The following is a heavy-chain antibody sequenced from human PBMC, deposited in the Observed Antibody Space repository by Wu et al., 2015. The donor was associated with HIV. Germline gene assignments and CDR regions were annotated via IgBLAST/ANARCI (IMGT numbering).Heavy chain of an antibody. D-gene: IGHD3-10*01. J-gene: IGHJ6*03. CDR1: EGTFGNYA. V-gene: IGHV1-69*12. Sequence: QVQLVQSGSEVKKPGSSVKVSCKASEGTFGNYAISWVRQAPGQEFEWIGGIISVFHTTNYAQKFQARVTISADESTNTAYMELSSLTYEDTAVYYCARVPRSGADYYYYMVRVGRRDYGHRLL. CDR3: ARVPRSGADYYYYMVR. CDR2: IISVFHTT.